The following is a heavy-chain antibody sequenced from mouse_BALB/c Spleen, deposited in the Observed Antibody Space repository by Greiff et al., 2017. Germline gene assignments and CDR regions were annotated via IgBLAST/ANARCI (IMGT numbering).Heavy chain of an antibody. CDR1: GFTFSSYA. CDR2: ISSGGSYT. V-gene: IGHV5-9-4*01. D-gene: IGHD2-10*01. J-gene: IGHJ4*01. Sequence: EVKLVESGGGLVKPGGSLKLSCAASGFTFSSYAMSWVRQSPEKRLEWVAEISSGGSYTYYPDTVTGRFTISRDNAKNTLYLEMSSLRSEDTAMYYCARAYYGNSPYAMDYWGQGTSVTVSS. CDR3: ARAYYGNSPYAMDY.